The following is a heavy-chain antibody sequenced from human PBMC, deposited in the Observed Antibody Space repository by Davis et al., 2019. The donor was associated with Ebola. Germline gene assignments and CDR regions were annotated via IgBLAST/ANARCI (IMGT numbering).Heavy chain of an antibody. CDR3: ARGGDNYNPAVGFDY. CDR1: GFTFNNYW. CDR2: LSPGGSST. J-gene: IGHJ4*02. Sequence: PGGSLRLSCAASGFTFNNYWMHWVRQVPGKGLVWVARLSPGGSSTNYADSVKGRFTISRDNARNTVYLQMNSLGDEDTAVYFCARGGDNYNPAVGFDYWGQGALLSVFS. V-gene: IGHV3-74*01. D-gene: IGHD3-16*01.